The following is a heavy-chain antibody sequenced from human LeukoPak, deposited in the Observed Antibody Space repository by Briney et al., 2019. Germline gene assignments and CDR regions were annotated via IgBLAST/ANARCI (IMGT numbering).Heavy chain of an antibody. CDR3: ARDKYGSGSYSWSKRLDS. D-gene: IGHD3-10*01. CDR2: ISSSSSYI. Sequence: PGGSLRLSCAASGFTFSSYNMNWVRQAPGKGLEWDSFISSSSSYIYYADSVKGRFTISRDNAKNSLYLQMNNLRAEDTAVYYCARDKYGSGSYSWSKRLDSWGQGTLVTVSS. J-gene: IGHJ4*02. CDR1: GFTFSSYN. V-gene: IGHV3-21*01.